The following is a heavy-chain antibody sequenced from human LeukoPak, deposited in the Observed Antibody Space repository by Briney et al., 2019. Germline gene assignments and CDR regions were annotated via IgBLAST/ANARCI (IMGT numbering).Heavy chain of an antibody. V-gene: IGHV4-30-4*01. CDR1: GGSISSGDYH. J-gene: IGHJ5*02. CDR2: IHDSGST. D-gene: IGHD3-10*01. CDR3: ARGFGSGSYYYGWFDP. Sequence: SETLSLTCTVSGGSISSGDYHWNWIRQPPGKGLEWIGFIHDSGSTYYNPSLKSRVSISRDMSKKQFSLMLSSVTAADTAVYYCARGFGSGSYYYGWFDPWGQGTLVTVSP.